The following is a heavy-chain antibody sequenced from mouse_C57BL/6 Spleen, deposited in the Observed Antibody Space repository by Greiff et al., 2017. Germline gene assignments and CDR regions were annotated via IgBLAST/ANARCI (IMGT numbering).Heavy chain of an antibody. CDR2: IDPSDSYT. Sequence: VQLQQPGAELVMPGASVKLSCKASGYTFTSYWMHWVKQRPGQGLEWIGEIDPSDSYTNYNQKFKGKSTLTVGKSSSTAYMQLSSLTSEDSAVYYCARSYDYDRFAYWGQGTLVTVSA. CDR3: ARSYDYDRFAY. D-gene: IGHD2-4*01. CDR1: GYTFTSYW. J-gene: IGHJ3*01. V-gene: IGHV1-69*01.